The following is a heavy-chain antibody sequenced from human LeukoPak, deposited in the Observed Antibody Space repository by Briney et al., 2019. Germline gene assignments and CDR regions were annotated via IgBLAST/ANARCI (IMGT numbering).Heavy chain of an antibody. Sequence: SETLSLTCTVSGGSISSGDSYWSWIRQPPGKGLEWIGSIYYSGNTYYNPSLKSRVTISVDTSKNEFSLKLSSVTAADTAVYYCARAGQYNCNSAGYFPDYWGQGTLVTVSS. V-gene: IGHV4-30-4*01. J-gene: IGHJ4*02. CDR1: GGSISSGDSY. CDR2: IYYSGNT. D-gene: IGHD3-22*01. CDR3: ARAGQYNCNSAGYFPDY.